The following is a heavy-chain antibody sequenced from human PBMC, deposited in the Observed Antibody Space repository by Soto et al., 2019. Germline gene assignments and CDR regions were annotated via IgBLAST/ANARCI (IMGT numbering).Heavy chain of an antibody. D-gene: IGHD2-2*01. CDR2: ITPSGTST. J-gene: IGHJ6*02. V-gene: IGHV1-46*01. Sequence: ASVKVSFKSSGYIFTSYYMYWVRQAPGKGLEWMGIITPSGTSTSYAPKYHSRVTTTKDTYTSTVYMELSSLRSEDTAVYYCARDIVVVPADIPGMDVWGQGTTVTVSS. CDR3: ARDIVVVPADIPGMDV. CDR1: GYIFTSYY.